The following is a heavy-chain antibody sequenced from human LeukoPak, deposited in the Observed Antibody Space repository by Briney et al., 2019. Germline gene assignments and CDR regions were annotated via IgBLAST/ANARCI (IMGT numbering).Heavy chain of an antibody. CDR1: GYSISSGYY. Sequence: SETLSLTCTVSGYSISSGYYWGWIRQPPGKGLEWIGSIYHSGSTYYNPSLKSRVNISVDTSKNQFSLKLSSVTAADTAVYYCARDRRGYCSGGSCFDDAFDIWGQGTMVTVSS. D-gene: IGHD2-15*01. J-gene: IGHJ3*02. CDR2: IYHSGST. CDR3: ARDRRGYCSGGSCFDDAFDI. V-gene: IGHV4-38-2*02.